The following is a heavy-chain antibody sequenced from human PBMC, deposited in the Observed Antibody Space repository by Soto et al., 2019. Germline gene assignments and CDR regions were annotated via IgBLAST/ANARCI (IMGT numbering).Heavy chain of an antibody. CDR3: ASLRVQL. V-gene: IGHV3-7*01. Sequence: EVPLAESGGGLVQPGGSLRLTCTASGFTFSGYWMNWVRQAPGKGLEWVANINQDGSGKYYVDSVKGRFTISRDNPKNSMFLEMNSLRVEDTAVYYCASLRVQLWGQGTLVTVSS. J-gene: IGHJ1*01. CDR1: GFTFSGYW. CDR2: INQDGSGK.